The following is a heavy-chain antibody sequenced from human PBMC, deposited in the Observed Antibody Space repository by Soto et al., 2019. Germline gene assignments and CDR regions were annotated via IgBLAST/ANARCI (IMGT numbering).Heavy chain of an antibody. CDR3: ARSSNSIAAAGTGFDY. CDR2: IYSGGST. D-gene: IGHD6-13*01. J-gene: IGHJ4*02. CDR1: GFTVSSNY. Sequence: PGGSLRLSCAASGFTVSSNYMSWVRQAPGKGLEWVSVIYSGGSTYYADSVKGRFTISGDNSKNTLYLQMNSLRAEDTAVYYCARSSNSIAAAGTGFDYWGQGTLVTVSS. V-gene: IGHV3-53*01.